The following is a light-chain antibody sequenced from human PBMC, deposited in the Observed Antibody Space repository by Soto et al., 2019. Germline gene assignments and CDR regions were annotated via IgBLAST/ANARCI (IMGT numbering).Light chain of an antibody. V-gene: IGKV1-5*01. CDR1: QSITIW. CDR3: QHYNSYSWT. Sequence: DIQMTQSPSTLSASVGDRVTITFRARQSITIWLAWYQQKPGKAPKLLIFDASSLESGVPSRFSGSGSGTEFTLTISSLQPDDFATYYCQHYNSYSWTFGQGTKVDIK. CDR2: DAS. J-gene: IGKJ1*01.